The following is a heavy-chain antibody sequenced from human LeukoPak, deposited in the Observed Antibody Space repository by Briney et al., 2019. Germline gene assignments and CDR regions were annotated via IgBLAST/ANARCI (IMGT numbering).Heavy chain of an antibody. Sequence: SETLSLTCAVYGGSFSGYYWSWIRQPPGKGLEWIGEINHSGSTNYNPSLKSRVTISVDTSKNQFSLKLSSVTAADTAVYYCAKAGRKQLWLRFRHDYGRTSGAKGPRSPSPQ. D-gene: IGHD5-18*01. V-gene: IGHV4-34*01. CDR1: GGSFSGYY. J-gene: IGHJ6*04. CDR2: INHSGST. CDR3: AKAGRKQLWLRFRHDYGRTS.